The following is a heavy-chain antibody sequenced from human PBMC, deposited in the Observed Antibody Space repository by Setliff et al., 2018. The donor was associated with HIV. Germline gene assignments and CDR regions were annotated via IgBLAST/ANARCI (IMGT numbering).Heavy chain of an antibody. D-gene: IGHD3-10*01. Sequence: TPSLTCTVSGGSISSGSYYWSWIRQPAGKGLQWIGRIYTSGSTNYNPSLKSRVTISVDTSKNQFSLKLNSVTAADTAVYYCARIIMPRGGAFDIWGQGTMVTVSS. V-gene: IGHV4-61*02. CDR3: ARIIMPRGGAFDI. CDR1: GGSISSGSYY. CDR2: IYTSGST. J-gene: IGHJ3*02.